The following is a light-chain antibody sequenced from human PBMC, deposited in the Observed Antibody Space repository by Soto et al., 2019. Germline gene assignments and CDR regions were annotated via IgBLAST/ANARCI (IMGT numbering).Light chain of an antibody. CDR2: DAS. Sequence: TVLTQSPGTLSLSPRELATLSCRASQNIDSDLAWYQQRPGQPPRLLIYDASNRAPGIPARFGGSGSGADFTLSISSLEPEDFAVYYCQQRSNRPYTLGQGTRLEIK. V-gene: IGKV3-11*01. CDR1: QNIDSD. J-gene: IGKJ2*01. CDR3: QQRSNRPYT.